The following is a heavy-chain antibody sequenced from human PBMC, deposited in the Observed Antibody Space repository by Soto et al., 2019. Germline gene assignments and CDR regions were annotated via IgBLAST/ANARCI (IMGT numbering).Heavy chain of an antibody. J-gene: IGHJ6*03. V-gene: IGHV4-39*01. CDR3: ARRSGIAARQDYYYYYMDV. Sequence: SETLSLTCTVSGGSISSSSYYWGWIRQPPGKGLEWIGSIYYSGSTYYNPSLKSRVTISVDTSKNQFSLKLSSVTAADTAAYYCARRSGIAARQDYYYYYMDVWGKGTTVTVSS. CDR2: IYYSGST. CDR1: GGSISSSSYY. D-gene: IGHD6-6*01.